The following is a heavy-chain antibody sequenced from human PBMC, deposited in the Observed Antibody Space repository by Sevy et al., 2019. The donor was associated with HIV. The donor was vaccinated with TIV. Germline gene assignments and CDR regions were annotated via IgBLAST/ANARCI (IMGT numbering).Heavy chain of an antibody. Sequence: ASVKVSCKVSGYTLTELSIHWVRQAPGKGLEWMGTFDLKAGERIYTQKFQVRDTMTEDTSTDTAYLGLSSLRSEDTAVYYCATNSRYFSGRSLFCAQGLFGPWGQGTLVTASS. J-gene: IGHJ5*02. D-gene: IGHD2-15*01. V-gene: IGHV1-24*01. CDR2: FDLKAGER. CDR1: GYTLTELS. CDR3: ATNSRYFSGRSLFCAQGLFGP.